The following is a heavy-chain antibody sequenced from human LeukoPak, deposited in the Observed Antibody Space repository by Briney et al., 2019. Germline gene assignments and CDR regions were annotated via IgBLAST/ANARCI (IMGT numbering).Heavy chain of an antibody. Sequence: ASVKVSYKTSGYTFTNYGVTWVRQAPGQGLEWMGWISGYNGNTNYAQKFQGRVTITTDTSTSTAYMELRSLRSDDTAVYYCARTCASSNCYSPHWGQGTLVTVSS. CDR1: GYTFTNYG. V-gene: IGHV1-18*01. J-gene: IGHJ4*02. D-gene: IGHD2/OR15-2a*01. CDR2: ISGYNGNT. CDR3: ARTCASSNCYSPH.